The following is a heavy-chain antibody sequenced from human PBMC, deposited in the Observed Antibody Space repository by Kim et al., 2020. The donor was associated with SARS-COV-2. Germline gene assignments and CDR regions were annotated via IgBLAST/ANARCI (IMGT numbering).Heavy chain of an antibody. CDR2: IYNSGST. CDR1: GGSFSGDR. V-gene: IGHV4-34*01. J-gene: IGHJ5*02. Sequence: SETLSLTCAVYGGSFSGDRWSWIRQPPGKGLDWIGEIYNSGSTNYNPSLKSRVTISIDTSKNQFSLKLSSVTAADTAVYYCARVTYSSRGYVWFDPWGQG. D-gene: IGHD6-19*01. CDR3: ARVTYSSRGYVWFDP.